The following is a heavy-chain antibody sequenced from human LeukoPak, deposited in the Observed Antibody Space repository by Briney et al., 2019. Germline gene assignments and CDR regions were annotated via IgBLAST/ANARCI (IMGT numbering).Heavy chain of an antibody. Sequence: GGSLRLSCAASGSTFSSYSINWVRQAPGKGLEWVSSISSSSYIYYADSVKGRFTISRDNAKNSLYLQMNSLRAEDTAVYYCARDGKYYDILTGTIDYWGQGTLVTVSS. D-gene: IGHD3-9*01. J-gene: IGHJ4*02. CDR3: ARDGKYYDILTGTIDY. CDR1: GSTFSSYS. V-gene: IGHV3-21*01. CDR2: ISSSSYI.